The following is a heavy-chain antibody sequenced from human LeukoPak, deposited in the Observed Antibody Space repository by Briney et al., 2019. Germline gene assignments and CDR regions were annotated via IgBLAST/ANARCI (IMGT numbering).Heavy chain of an antibody. CDR2: IQAGGDEK. CDR1: GFTFSTYG. J-gene: IGHJ4*02. V-gene: IGHV3-30*02. Sequence: SGRSLRLSCAASGFTFSTYGMHWVRQAPGKGLEWMTFIQAGGDEKYYAESVKGRFTVSRDNSKNTLYLQMNSLRAEDTAVYYCARDTPGYGGDDFDYWGQGALVTVSS. CDR3: ARDTPGYGGDDFDY. D-gene: IGHD4-23*01.